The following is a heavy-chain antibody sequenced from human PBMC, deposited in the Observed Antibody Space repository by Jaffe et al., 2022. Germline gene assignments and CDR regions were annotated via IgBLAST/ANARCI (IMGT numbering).Heavy chain of an antibody. Sequence: QVQLVESGGGVVQPGGSLRLSCAASGFTFSSYGMHWVRQAPGKGLEWVAFIRYDGSNKYYADSVKGRFTISRDNSKNTLYLQMNSLRAEDTAVYYCAKVLQWLVPGDAFDIWGQGTMVTVSS. J-gene: IGHJ3*02. D-gene: IGHD6-19*01. V-gene: IGHV3-30*02. CDR1: GFTFSSYG. CDR2: IRYDGSNK. CDR3: AKVLQWLVPGDAFDI.